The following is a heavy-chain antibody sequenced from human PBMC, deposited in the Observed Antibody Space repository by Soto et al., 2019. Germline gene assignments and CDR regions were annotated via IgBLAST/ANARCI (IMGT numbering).Heavy chain of an antibody. Sequence: ASVKVSCKASGYTFTSYDINWVRQATGQGLEWMGWMNPNSGNTGYAQKFQGRVTMTRNTSISTAYMELSSLRSEDTAVYYCARWGYSSSWSGYYYYGMDVWGQGTTVTVSS. D-gene: IGHD6-13*01. J-gene: IGHJ6*02. CDR2: MNPNSGNT. V-gene: IGHV1-8*01. CDR1: GYTFTSYD. CDR3: ARWGYSSSWSGYYYYGMDV.